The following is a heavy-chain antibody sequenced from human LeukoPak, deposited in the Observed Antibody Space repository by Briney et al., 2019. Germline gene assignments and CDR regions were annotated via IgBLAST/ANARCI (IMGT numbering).Heavy chain of an antibody. CDR2: VSYSGAT. Sequence: SETLSLTCSVSGGSVSSSGYYWGWIRQPPGKGLEWIASVSYSGATYYNPSLRSRVTISVDTSKNQLSLRVTSVTAADTAVYFCASRGPGITVPGLHWGQGALVTVSS. J-gene: IGHJ4*02. CDR1: GGSVSSSGYY. V-gene: IGHV4-39*01. D-gene: IGHD6-19*01. CDR3: ASRGPGITVPGLH.